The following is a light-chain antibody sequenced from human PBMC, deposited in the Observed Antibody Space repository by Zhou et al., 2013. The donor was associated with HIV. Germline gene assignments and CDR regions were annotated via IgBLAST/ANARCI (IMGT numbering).Light chain of an antibody. V-gene: IGKV1-33*01. J-gene: IGKJ5*01. CDR3: QQYDNIPIT. Sequence: DIQMTQSPSSLSASVGDRVTITCQASQDISNFLNWYQQKPGKAPRLLIYDASSLETGVPSRFSGSGSGTDFTVTISSLQPEDIATYFCQQYDNIPITFGQGTRLEIK. CDR2: DAS. CDR1: QDISNF.